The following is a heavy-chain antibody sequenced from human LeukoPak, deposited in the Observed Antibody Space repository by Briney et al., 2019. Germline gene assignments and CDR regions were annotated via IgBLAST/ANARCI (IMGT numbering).Heavy chain of an antibody. CDR3: AKDRRACSSSSCYYRFDY. V-gene: IGHV3-23*01. Sequence: PGGSLRLSCAASAFTFSSYAMSWVRQAPGKGLEWVSAISDSGGSTYYADSVKGRFTISRDNSKKTVYLQMNSLRAEDTAVYYCAKDRRACSSSSCYYRFDYWGQGTLVTVSS. D-gene: IGHD2-2*01. CDR2: ISDSGGST. J-gene: IGHJ4*02. CDR1: AFTFSSYA.